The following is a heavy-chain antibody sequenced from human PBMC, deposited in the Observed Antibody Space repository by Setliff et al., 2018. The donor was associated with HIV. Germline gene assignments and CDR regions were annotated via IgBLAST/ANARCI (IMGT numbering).Heavy chain of an antibody. CDR2: INPNSGGT. Sequence: GASVKVSCKASGYMFSGFHMHWVRQAAGQGLEWMGRINPNSGGTNYAQKFQGRVTMTRDTSISTAYMELSRLRSDDTAVYYCARGFYSWNLWGQGTLVTVSS. CDR3: ARGFYSWNL. CDR1: GYMFSGFH. J-gene: IGHJ5*02. V-gene: IGHV1-2*06. D-gene: IGHD1-20*01.